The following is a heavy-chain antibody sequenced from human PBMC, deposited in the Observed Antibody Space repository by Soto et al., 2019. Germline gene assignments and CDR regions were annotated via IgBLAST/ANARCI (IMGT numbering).Heavy chain of an antibody. V-gene: IGHV5-51*01. D-gene: IGHD3-10*01. CDR2: IYPGDSDT. CDR3: ARPRSGSYRLDYYGMDV. Sequence: XESLKISCKGSGCSFTSYWIAWVRQMPGKGLEWMGIIYPGDSDTRYSPSFQGQVTISADKSISTAYLQWSSLKASDTAIYYCARPRSGSYRLDYYGMDVWGQGTTVTVSS. J-gene: IGHJ6*02. CDR1: GCSFTSYW.